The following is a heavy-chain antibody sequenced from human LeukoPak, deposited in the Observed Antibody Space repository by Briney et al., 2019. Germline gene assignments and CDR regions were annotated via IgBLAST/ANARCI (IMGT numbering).Heavy chain of an antibody. Sequence: ASVKVSCKASGYTSTSYGISWVRQAPGQGLEWMGWISAYNGNTNYAQKLQGRVTMTTDTSTSTAYMELRSLRSDDTAVYYCARVDRYHGSGDYWGQGTLVTVSS. V-gene: IGHV1-18*01. CDR2: ISAYNGNT. D-gene: IGHD3-10*01. J-gene: IGHJ4*02. CDR1: GYTSTSYG. CDR3: ARVDRYHGSGDY.